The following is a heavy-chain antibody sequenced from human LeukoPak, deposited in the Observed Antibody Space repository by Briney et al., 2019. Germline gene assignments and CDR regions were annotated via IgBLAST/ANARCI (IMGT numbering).Heavy chain of an antibody. CDR3: ARDNRGSGSYYNLLGWFDP. J-gene: IGHJ5*02. D-gene: IGHD3-10*01. CDR2: ISAYNGNT. V-gene: IGHV1-18*01. CDR1: GYTFTSYG. Sequence: GASVKVSCKASGYTFTSYGISWVRQAPGQGLEWMGWISAYNGNTNYAQKLQGRVTMTTDTSTSTAYMELRSLRSDDTAVYYCARDNRGSGSYYNLLGWFDPWGQGTLVTVSS.